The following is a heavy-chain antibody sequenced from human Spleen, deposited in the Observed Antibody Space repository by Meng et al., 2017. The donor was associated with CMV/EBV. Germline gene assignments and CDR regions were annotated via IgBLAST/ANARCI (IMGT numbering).Heavy chain of an antibody. CDR3: ARVDFWSGYYSPYYYGMDV. D-gene: IGHD3-3*01. Sequence: ASVKVSCKASGYTFTSYGISWVRQAPGQGLEWMGWISAYNSNTNYAQKLQGRVTMTTDTSTSTAYMELRSLRSDDTAVYYCARVDFWSGYYSPYYYGMDVWGQGTTVTVSS. CDR1: GYTFTSYG. V-gene: IGHV1-18*01. CDR2: ISAYNSNT. J-gene: IGHJ6*02.